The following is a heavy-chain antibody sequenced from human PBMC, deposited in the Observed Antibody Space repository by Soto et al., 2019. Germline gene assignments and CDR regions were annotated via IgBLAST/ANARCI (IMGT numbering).Heavy chain of an antibody. D-gene: IGHD3-22*01. Sequence: GGFLRLSCAASGVTFISYSMNWVRQAPGKGLEWVSYISSSSSYIYYADSVKGRFTISRDNANISLYLQMNSLRAEDTALFYWAREGRDYYDRTEGFDNWGRGTLFTVSS. CDR2: ISSSSSYI. CDR1: GVTFISYS. CDR3: AREGRDYYDRTEGFDN. J-gene: IGHJ4*02. V-gene: IGHV3-21*01.